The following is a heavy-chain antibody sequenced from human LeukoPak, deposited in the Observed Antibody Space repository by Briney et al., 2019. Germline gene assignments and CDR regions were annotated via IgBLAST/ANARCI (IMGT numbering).Heavy chain of an antibody. V-gene: IGHV4-59*12. J-gene: IGHJ4*02. CDR3: AREDDYVWGSYRPFDY. CDR1: GGSISSYY. D-gene: IGHD3-16*02. CDR2: IYYSGST. Sequence: SETLSLTCTVSGGSISSYYWSWIRQPPGKGLEWIGYIYYSGSTNYNPSLKSRVTISVDTSKNQFSLKLSSVTAADTAVYYCAREDDYVWGSYRPFDYWGQGTLVTVSS.